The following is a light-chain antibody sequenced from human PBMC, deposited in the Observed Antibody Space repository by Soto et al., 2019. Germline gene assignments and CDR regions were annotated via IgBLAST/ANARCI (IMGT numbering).Light chain of an antibody. J-gene: IGLJ1*01. Sequence: QSALTQPASVSGSPGQSIAISCTGTSGDIGDYDYVSWYQQHPDKVPKLIIYDVSNRPSGVSYRFSGTKSGNTASLTVSGLQAEDEADYYCCSYTRSGTLIFGTGTKVTVL. CDR1: SGDIGDYDY. CDR2: DVS. CDR3: CSYTRSGTLI. V-gene: IGLV2-14*03.